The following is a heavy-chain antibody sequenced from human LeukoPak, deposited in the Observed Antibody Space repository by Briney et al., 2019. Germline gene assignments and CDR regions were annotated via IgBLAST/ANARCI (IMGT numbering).Heavy chain of an antibody. J-gene: IGHJ3*02. CDR1: GFTVSSNY. CDR2: IYSGGST. CDR3: ARDEGGSYTDAFDI. D-gene: IGHD1-26*01. V-gene: IGHV3-66*01. Sequence: PGGSLRLSCAASGFTVSSNYMSWVRQAPGKGLEWVSVIYSGGSTYYADSVKGRFTISRDNAKNSLYLQMNSLRAEDTAVYYCARDEGGSYTDAFDIWGQGTMVTVSS.